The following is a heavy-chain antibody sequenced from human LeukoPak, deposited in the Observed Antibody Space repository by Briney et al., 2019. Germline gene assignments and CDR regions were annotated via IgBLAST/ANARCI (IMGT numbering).Heavy chain of an antibody. CDR2: IWYDGSKK. V-gene: IGHV3-33*06. D-gene: IGHD5-18*01. CDR1: GFTFSSHG. CDR3: AKDLSYGSNWFDP. J-gene: IGHJ5*02. Sequence: GRSLRLSCAASGFTFSSHGMHWVRQAPGKGLEWVALIWYDGSKKNYADSVKGRFTISRDDSKSTLYLQINSLRAEDTAVYYCAKDLSYGSNWFDPWGQGNLVTVSS.